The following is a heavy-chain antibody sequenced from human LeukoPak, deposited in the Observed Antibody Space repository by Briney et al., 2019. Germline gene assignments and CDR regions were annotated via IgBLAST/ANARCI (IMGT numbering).Heavy chain of an antibody. V-gene: IGHV3-53*01. CDR1: GFTVSSNY. CDR3: ARGQLASPLTFDY. CDR2: IYSGGST. Sequence: GGSLRLSCAASGFTVSSNYMSWVRQAPGKGLEWVSVIYSGGSTYYADSVKGRFTISRDNSKNTLYLQMNSLRAEDTAVYYCARGQLASPLTFDYWGQGTLVTVSS. D-gene: IGHD6-13*01. J-gene: IGHJ4*02.